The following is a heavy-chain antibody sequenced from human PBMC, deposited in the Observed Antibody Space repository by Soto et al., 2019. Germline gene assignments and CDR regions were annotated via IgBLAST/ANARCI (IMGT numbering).Heavy chain of an antibody. D-gene: IGHD2-15*01. CDR2: ISYDGSNK. Sequence: QVQLVESGGGVVQPGRSLRLSCAASGFTFSSYGMHWVRQAPGKGLEWVAVISYDGSNKYYADSVKGRFTISRDNSKNTLYLQMYSLRAEDTAVYYCAKEAHIVVVVAAAPIVWGQGTTVTVSS. V-gene: IGHV3-30*18. J-gene: IGHJ6*02. CDR1: GFTFSSYG. CDR3: AKEAHIVVVVAAAPIV.